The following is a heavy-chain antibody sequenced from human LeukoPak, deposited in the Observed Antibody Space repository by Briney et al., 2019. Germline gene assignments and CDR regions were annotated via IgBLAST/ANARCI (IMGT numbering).Heavy chain of an antibody. D-gene: IGHD1-26*01. CDR2: SNPNSGGT. V-gene: IGHV1-2*02. CDR1: GYTFTGYY. J-gene: IGHJ4*02. CDR3: ARVSQDWYSGSYWGYYFDY. Sequence: ASVKVSCKASGYTFTGYYMHWVRQAPGQGLEWMGWSNPNSGGTNYAQKFQGRVTMTRDTSISTAYMELSRLRSDDTAVYYCARVSQDWYSGSYWGYYFDYWGQGTLVTVSS.